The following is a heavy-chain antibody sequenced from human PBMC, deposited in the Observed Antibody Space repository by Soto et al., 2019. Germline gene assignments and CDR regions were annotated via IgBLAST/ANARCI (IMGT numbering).Heavy chain of an antibody. D-gene: IGHD3-3*01. Sequence: PGGSLRLSCAASGFTFSSYEMNWVRQAPGKGLEWVSYISSSGSTIYYADSVKGRFTISRDNAKNSLYLQMNSLRAEDTAVYYCARVARITIFGVVTSYGMDVWGQGTTVTVSS. J-gene: IGHJ6*02. CDR2: ISSSGSTI. V-gene: IGHV3-48*03. CDR1: GFTFSSYE. CDR3: ARVARITIFGVVTSYGMDV.